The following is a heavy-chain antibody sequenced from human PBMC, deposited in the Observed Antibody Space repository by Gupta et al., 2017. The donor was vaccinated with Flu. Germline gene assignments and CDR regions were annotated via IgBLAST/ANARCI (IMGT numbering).Heavy chain of an antibody. V-gene: IGHV3-33*01. J-gene: IGHJ4*02. CDR2: IWYDGSNK. CDR3: ARELYDSSGYLGYFDY. D-gene: IGHD3-22*01. Sequence: PGKGLEWVAVIWYDGSNKYYADSVKGRFTISRGNSKNTLYLQMNSLRAEDTAVYYCARELYDSSGYLGYFDYWGQGTLVTVSS.